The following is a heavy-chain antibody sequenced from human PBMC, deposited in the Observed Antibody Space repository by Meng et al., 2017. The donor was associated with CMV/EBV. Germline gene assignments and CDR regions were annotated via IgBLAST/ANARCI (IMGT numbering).Heavy chain of an antibody. CDR3: RVYSSGWYYFDY. D-gene: IGHD6-19*01. J-gene: IGHJ4*02. Sequence: GESLKISCAASGFTVSSHYMSWVRQAPGKGLEWVSVIYSGGSTYYADSVKGRFTISRDNSKNTLYLQMNSLRAADTAVYYCRVYSSGWYYFDYWGQGTLVTVSS. CDR2: IYSGGST. CDR1: GFTVSSHY. V-gene: IGHV3-53*01.